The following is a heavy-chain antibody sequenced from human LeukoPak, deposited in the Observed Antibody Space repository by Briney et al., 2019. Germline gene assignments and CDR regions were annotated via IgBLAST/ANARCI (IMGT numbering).Heavy chain of an antibody. V-gene: IGHV4-59*11. J-gene: IGHJ5*02. CDR3: ARDGCSGGSCYSGWFDP. CDR2: IYYSGST. CDR1: GGSIGSHY. D-gene: IGHD2-15*01. Sequence: SETLSLTCTVSGGSIGSHYWSWIRQPPGKGLEWIGYIYYSGSTNYNPSLKSRVTISVDTSKNQFSLKLSSVTAADTAVYYCARDGCSGGSCYSGWFDPWGQGTLVTVSS.